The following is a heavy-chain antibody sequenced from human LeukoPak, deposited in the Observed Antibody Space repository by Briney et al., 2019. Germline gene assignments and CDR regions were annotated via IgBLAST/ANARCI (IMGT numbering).Heavy chain of an antibody. V-gene: IGHV4-4*07. D-gene: IGHD6-6*01. Sequence: SETLSLTCTVSGGSITSYYWTYIRQPAGKGLEWIGRIHSSGGTNYSPSLKSRVTMSLDTSKDQFSLNLSSVTAADTAIYYCAREFSGTSIAARVFDSWGQGTLVTVSS. CDR3: AREFSGTSIAARVFDS. CDR1: GGSITSYY. J-gene: IGHJ4*02. CDR2: IHSSGGT.